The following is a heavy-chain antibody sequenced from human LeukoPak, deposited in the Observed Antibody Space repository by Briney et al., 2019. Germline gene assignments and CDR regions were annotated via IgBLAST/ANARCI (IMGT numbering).Heavy chain of an antibody. Sequence: PGGSLRLSCAASGFTVSSNYMSWVRQAPGKGLEWVSVIYSGGSTYYADSVKGRFTISRDNSKNTLYLQMNSLRAEDTAVYYCARNSYGYDYFDYWGQGTLVTASS. D-gene: IGHD5-18*01. V-gene: IGHV3-53*01. CDR1: GFTVSSNY. J-gene: IGHJ4*02. CDR2: IYSGGST. CDR3: ARNSYGYDYFDY.